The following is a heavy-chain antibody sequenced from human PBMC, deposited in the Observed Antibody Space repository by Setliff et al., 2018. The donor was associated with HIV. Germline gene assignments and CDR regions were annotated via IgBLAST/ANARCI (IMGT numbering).Heavy chain of an antibody. Sequence: SETLSLTCTVSGGSISSGTYYWGWIRQPPGKGLEWIGTIYYSGSTYYNPSLKSRLTISVDKSKNQFSLKLSSVTAADTAVYYCARGATTNFDYWGQGTLVTVSS. CDR3: ARGATTNFDY. V-gene: IGHV4-39*01. J-gene: IGHJ4*02. CDR1: GGSISSGTYY. CDR2: IYYSGST. D-gene: IGHD1-1*01.